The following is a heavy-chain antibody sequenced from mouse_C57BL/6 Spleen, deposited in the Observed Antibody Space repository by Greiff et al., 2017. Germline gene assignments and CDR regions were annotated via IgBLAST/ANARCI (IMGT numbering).Heavy chain of an antibody. CDR3: ARGYYSSMDY. CDR1: GYTFTSYW. V-gene: IGHV1-52*01. CDR2: IDPSDSET. D-gene: IGHD2-5*01. Sequence: QVQLKQPGAELVRPGSSVKLSCKASGYTFTSYWMHWVKQRPIQGLEWIGNIDPSDSETHYNQKFKDKATLTVDKSSSTAYMQLSSLTSEDSAVYYCARGYYSSMDYWGQGTSVTVSS. J-gene: IGHJ4*01.